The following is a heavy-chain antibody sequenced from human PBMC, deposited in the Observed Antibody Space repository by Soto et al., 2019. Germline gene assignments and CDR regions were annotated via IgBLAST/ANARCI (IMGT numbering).Heavy chain of an antibody. CDR2: ISGSGGST. J-gene: IGHJ6*03. Sequence: GGSLRLSCAASGFTFSSYAMSWVRQAPGKGLEWVSAISGSGGSTYYADSVKGRFTISRDNSKNTLYLQMNSLRAEDTAVYYCAKALFPPYYYYYMDVWGKGTTVTVSS. CDR3: AKALFPPYYYYYMDV. V-gene: IGHV3-23*01. CDR1: GFTFSSYA.